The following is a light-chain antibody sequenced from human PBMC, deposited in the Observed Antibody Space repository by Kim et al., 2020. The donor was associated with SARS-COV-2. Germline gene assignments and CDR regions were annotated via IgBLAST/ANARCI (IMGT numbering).Light chain of an antibody. Sequence: GDRVTITCRASQSFSSWSAWYQQKPGKVPKLLIYKTSILESGVPSRFSDSGSGTEFTLTISSLQPDDFATYYCQQYNNFPITFGQGTRLEIK. CDR1: QSFSSW. CDR3: QQYNNFPIT. J-gene: IGKJ5*01. CDR2: KTS. V-gene: IGKV1-5*03.